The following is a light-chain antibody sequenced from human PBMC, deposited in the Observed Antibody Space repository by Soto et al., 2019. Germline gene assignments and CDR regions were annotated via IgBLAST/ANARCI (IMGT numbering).Light chain of an antibody. CDR2: QIS. J-gene: IGKJ1*01. Sequence: DTVMTQTPLSSPVTLGQPASISCRSSQSLVYSDGNTYLSWLHQRPGQPPRLLIYQISNRFSGVPDRFSGRGAGTDFTLKISRVEADDVWIYFCVQFSHFPRTFGQGTKLEI. V-gene: IGKV2-24*01. CDR1: QSLVYSDGNTY. CDR3: VQFSHFPRT.